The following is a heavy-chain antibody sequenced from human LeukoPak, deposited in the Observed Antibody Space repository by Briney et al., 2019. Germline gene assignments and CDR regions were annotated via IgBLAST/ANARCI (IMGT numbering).Heavy chain of an antibody. J-gene: IGHJ1*01. CDR2: INHSGST. V-gene: IGHV4-34*01. CDR1: GGSFSGYY. CDR3: ARYGGGVVPAAIPQKKYFQH. D-gene: IGHD2-2*02. Sequence: SETLSLTCAVYGGSFSGYYWSWIRQPPGKGLEWIGEINHSGSTNYNPSLKSRVTISVDTSKNQFSLKLSSVTAADTAVYYCARYGGGVVPAAIPQKKYFQHWGQGTLVTVSS.